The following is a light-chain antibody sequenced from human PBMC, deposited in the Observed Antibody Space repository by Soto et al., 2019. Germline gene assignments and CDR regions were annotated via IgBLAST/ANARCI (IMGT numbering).Light chain of an antibody. Sequence: EIVLTQSPGTLSLSPGERATLSCRASQSVNSKYLAWYQQKPWQAPRLVIFGASNRATGLPDRFSGSGSGTDFTLTISRLEPEDFAFYYCHHYGSSFGGGTKVEIK. J-gene: IGKJ4*01. CDR2: GAS. CDR1: QSVNSKY. CDR3: HHYGSS. V-gene: IGKV3-20*01.